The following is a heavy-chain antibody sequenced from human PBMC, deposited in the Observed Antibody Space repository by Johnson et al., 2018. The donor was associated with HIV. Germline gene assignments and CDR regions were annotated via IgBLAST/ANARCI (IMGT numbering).Heavy chain of an antibody. D-gene: IGHD5-12*01. Sequence: VQLVESGGGLIQPGGSLRLSCAASGFTVSSNYMSWVRQAPGKGLEWVSVIYSGGSTYYAYSVKGRFTISKDISKNTLYLQMDSLRPEDTAVYYCARGRKDIEAADGLDNDAFDIWGQGTMVTVSS. J-gene: IGHJ3*02. CDR1: GFTVSSNY. V-gene: IGHV3-66*03. CDR2: IYSGGST. CDR3: ARGRKDIEAADGLDNDAFDI.